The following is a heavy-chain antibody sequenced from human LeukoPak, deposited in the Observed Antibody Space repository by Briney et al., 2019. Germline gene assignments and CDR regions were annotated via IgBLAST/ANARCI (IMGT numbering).Heavy chain of an antibody. J-gene: IGHJ4*02. D-gene: IGHD6-13*01. CDR3: AKDLTRITPIAVAGDFDY. Sequence: GGSLRLSCAASGFTVSSNYMSWVRQAPGKGLEWVSVIYSGGSTYYADSVKGRFTISRDNSKNTLYLQMNSLRAEDTAVYYCAKDLTRITPIAVAGDFDYWGQGTLVTVSS. CDR2: IYSGGST. CDR1: GFTVSSNY. V-gene: IGHV3-53*05.